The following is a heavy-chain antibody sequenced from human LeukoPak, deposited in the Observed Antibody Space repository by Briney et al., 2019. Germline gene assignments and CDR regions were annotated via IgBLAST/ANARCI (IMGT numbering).Heavy chain of an antibody. D-gene: IGHD6-13*01. CDR2: IFYSGST. CDR3: ARGLGYSSSWYFW. CDR1: GGSISTSNYY. Sequence: PSETLSLTCTVSGGSISTSNYYWGWIRQPPGKGLEWIGNIFYSGSTYYSPSLKSRVTISLDTSKNQFSLKLSSVTAADTAVYYCARGLGYSSSWYFWWGQGTLVTVSS. V-gene: IGHV4-39*07. J-gene: IGHJ4*02.